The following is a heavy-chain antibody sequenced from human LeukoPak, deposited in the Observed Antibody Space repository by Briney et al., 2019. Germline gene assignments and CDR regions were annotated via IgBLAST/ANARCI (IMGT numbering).Heavy chain of an antibody. CDR3: ARFTHDYVWGSYRPYFDY. V-gene: IGHV1-69*05. CDR1: GGTFSSYA. CDR2: VIPIFGTA. Sequence: GASVKVSCKASGGTFSSYAISWVRQAPGQGLEWMGGVIPIFGTANYAQKFQGRVTITTDESTSTAYMELSSLRSEDTAVYYCARFTHDYVWGSYRPYFDYWGQGTLVTVSS. D-gene: IGHD3-16*02. J-gene: IGHJ4*02.